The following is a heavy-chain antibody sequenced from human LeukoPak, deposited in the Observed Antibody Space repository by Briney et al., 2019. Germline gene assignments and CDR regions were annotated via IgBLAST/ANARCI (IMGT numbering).Heavy chain of an antibody. Sequence: SETLSLTCAVYGGSFSGYYWSWIRQPPGKGLEWIGEINHSGSTNYNPSLKSRVTISVDTSKNQFSLKLSSVTAADTAVYYCARGATITGTTVRFDPWGQGTLVTVSS. CDR3: ARGATITGTTVRFDP. CDR1: GGSFSGYY. D-gene: IGHD1-7*01. J-gene: IGHJ5*02. V-gene: IGHV4-34*01. CDR2: INHSGST.